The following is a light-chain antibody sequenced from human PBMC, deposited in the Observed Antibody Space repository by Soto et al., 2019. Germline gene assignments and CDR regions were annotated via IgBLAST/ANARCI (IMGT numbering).Light chain of an antibody. CDR3: QQANSFPIT. J-gene: IGKJ5*01. Sequence: DIQMPHSPSSVSASVGDRVTITWRASQGIDNWLAWYQQKPGKAPKLLIYVASNLQSGVPSRFSGSGSGTDFTLTISSLQPEDFATYYCQQANSFPITFGQGTRLEIK. CDR1: QGIDNW. V-gene: IGKV1-12*01. CDR2: VAS.